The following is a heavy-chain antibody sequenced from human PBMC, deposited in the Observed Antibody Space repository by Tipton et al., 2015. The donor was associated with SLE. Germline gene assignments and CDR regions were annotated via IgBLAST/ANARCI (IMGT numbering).Heavy chain of an antibody. V-gene: IGHV3-21*03. Sequence: SLRLSCAASGFTFSSYSMNWVRQAPGKGLEWVSSISSSSSHIYHADSVKGRFTISRDNAKNSLYLQMNSLRAEDTAVYYCARDPSGPWGQGTLVTVSS. CDR2: ISSSSSHI. CDR1: GFTFSSYS. CDR3: ARDPSGP. J-gene: IGHJ5*02.